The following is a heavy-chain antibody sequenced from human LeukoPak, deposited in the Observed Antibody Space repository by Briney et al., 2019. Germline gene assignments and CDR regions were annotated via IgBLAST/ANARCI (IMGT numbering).Heavy chain of an antibody. CDR1: EYSFTSYW. V-gene: IGHV5-51*01. Sequence: GESLKISYKGSEYSFTSYWIGWVRQMPGKGLEWMGIIYPGDSDTRYSPSFQGQVTISADKSISTAYLQWSSLKASDTAMYYCARHGIAPAGPFDIWGQGTMVTVSS. CDR2: IYPGDSDT. CDR3: ARHGIAPAGPFDI. D-gene: IGHD6-13*01. J-gene: IGHJ3*02.